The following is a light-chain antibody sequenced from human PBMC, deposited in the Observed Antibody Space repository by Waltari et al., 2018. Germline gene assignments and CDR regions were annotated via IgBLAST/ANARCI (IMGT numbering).Light chain of an antibody. J-gene: IGLJ2*01. CDR3: ASWDDSLDGVI. V-gene: IGLV1-44*01. Sequence: QSVLTQPPSASGTPGQRVTISCSGGSSNIGRNTVNWYQQLPRTAPKLLICANDQRPPGVPDRFSGSKSGSSAFLAISGPQSADEASYYCASWDDSLDGVIFGGGTKLTVL. CDR2: AND. CDR1: SSNIGRNT.